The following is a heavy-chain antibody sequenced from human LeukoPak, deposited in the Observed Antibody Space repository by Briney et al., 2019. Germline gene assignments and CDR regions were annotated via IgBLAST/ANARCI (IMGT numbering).Heavy chain of an antibody. CDR3: ATGSQYYYDPLYY. J-gene: IGHJ4*02. CDR2: IYHSGST. D-gene: IGHD3-22*01. V-gene: IGHV4-38-2*01. Sequence: SETLSLTCAVSGYSISSGYYWGWIRQPPGKGLEWIGSIYHSGSTYYNPSLKSRVTISVDTSKNQFSLKLSSVTAADTAVYYCATGSQYYYDPLYYWGQGTLVTVSP. CDR1: GYSISSGYY.